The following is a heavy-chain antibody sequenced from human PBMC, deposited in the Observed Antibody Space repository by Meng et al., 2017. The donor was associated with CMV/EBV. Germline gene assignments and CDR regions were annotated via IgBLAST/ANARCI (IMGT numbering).Heavy chain of an antibody. J-gene: IGHJ4*02. CDR3: ARDGNYGDYGDGY. CDR1: GFTVSSNY. CDR2: IYSGGST. D-gene: IGHD4-17*01. Sequence: LSLTCAASGFTVSSNYMSWVRQAPGKGLEWVSVIYSGGSTYYADSVKGRFTISRDNSKNTLYLQMNSLRAEDTAVYYRARDGNYGDYGDGYWGQGTLVTVSS. V-gene: IGHV3-66*02.